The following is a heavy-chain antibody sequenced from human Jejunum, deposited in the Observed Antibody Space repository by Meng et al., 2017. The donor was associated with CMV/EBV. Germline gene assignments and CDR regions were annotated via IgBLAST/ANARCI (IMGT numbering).Heavy chain of an antibody. CDR3: ARNPVTNRRGSHFDY. Sequence: TLSDYTIHWVRQAPGKGLEWVGRIRSKTYSSATAYAASVKGRFIISRDDSKNTAYLQMNSLKTEDTAVYYCARNPVTNRRGSHFDYWGQGTLVTVSS. J-gene: IGHJ4*02. D-gene: IGHD4-17*01. CDR1: TLSDYT. CDR2: IRSKTYSSAT. V-gene: IGHV3-73*01.